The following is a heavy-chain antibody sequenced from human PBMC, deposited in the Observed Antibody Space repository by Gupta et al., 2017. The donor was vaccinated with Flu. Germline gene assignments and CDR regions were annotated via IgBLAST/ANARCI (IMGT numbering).Heavy chain of an antibody. V-gene: IGHV3-74*01. D-gene: IGHD1-7*01. CDR3: ATSRTFDY. CDR2: SNSDGTST. CDR1: GFTFSSYW. J-gene: IGHJ4*02. Sequence: EVQLVESGGGLVQHGGSLRLSCAASGFTFSSYWMHWVRQPPEKGLVWVSRSNSDGTSTSYADSVKGRFTISRDNAKNTLYLQMNSLRAEDTAVYYCATSRTFDYWGQGTLVTVSS.